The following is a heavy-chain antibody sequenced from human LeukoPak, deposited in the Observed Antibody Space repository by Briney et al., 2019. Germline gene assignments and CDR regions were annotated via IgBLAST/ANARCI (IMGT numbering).Heavy chain of an antibody. J-gene: IGHJ6*02. D-gene: IGHD3-10*01. CDR3: ARDEPMVRGVIMPYYYYGMDV. Sequence: GGSLRLSCAASGFTVSSNYMSWVRQAPGKGLEWVSVIYSGGSTYYADSVKGRFTISRDNSKNTLYLQMNSLRAEDTAVYYCARDEPMVRGVIMPYYYYGMDVWGQGTTVTVSS. CDR1: GFTVSSNY. CDR2: IYSGGST. V-gene: IGHV3-66*01.